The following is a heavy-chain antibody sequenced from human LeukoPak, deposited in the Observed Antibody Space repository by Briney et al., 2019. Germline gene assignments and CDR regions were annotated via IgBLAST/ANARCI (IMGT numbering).Heavy chain of an antibody. Sequence: ASVKVSCKASGYTFTGYYVHWVRQAPGQGLEWMGRINPNSGGTNYAEKFQGRVTMTRDTSISTAYMELSRLRSDDTAVYYCARQYSSGSDYWGQGTLVTVSS. V-gene: IGHV1-2*06. CDR3: ARQYSSGSDY. CDR2: INPNSGGT. J-gene: IGHJ4*02. CDR1: GYTFTGYY. D-gene: IGHD6-19*01.